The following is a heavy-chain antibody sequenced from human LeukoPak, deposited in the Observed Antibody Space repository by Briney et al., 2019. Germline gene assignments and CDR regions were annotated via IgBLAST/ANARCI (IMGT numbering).Heavy chain of an antibody. J-gene: IGHJ3*02. Sequence: GGSLRLSCAASGFTFSSYWMSWVRQAPGKGLEWVANIKQDGSEKYYVDSVKGRFTISRDNAKNSPYLQMNSLRAEDTAVYYCARIVAARADAFDIWGQGTMITVSS. D-gene: IGHD6-6*01. CDR2: IKQDGSEK. CDR3: ARIVAARADAFDI. V-gene: IGHV3-7*01. CDR1: GFTFSSYW.